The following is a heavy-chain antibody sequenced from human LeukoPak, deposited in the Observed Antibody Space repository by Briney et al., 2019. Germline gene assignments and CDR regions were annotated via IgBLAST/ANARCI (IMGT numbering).Heavy chain of an antibody. CDR2: ISSSSSYI. D-gene: IGHD1-26*01. J-gene: IGHJ5*02. CDR1: GFTFSSYS. CDR3: AKDVVGSYPRGWFDP. V-gene: IGHV3-21*04. Sequence: GGSLRLSCAASGFTFSSYSMNWVRQAPGKGLEWVSSISSSSSYIYYADSVKGRFTISRDNSKNTLYLQMNSLRAEDTAVYYCAKDVVGSYPRGWFDPWGQGTLVTVSS.